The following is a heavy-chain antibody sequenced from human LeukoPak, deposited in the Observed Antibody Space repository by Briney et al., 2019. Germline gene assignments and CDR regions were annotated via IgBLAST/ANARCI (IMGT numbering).Heavy chain of an antibody. CDR2: IYYSGST. CDR1: GGSISSYY. J-gene: IGHJ5*02. Sequence: SETLSLTCTVSGGSISSYYWSWIRQPPGKGLEWIGYIYYSGSTNYNPSLKSRVTISVDTSKNQFSLKLSSVTAADTAVYYCARRLGSSSHWFDPWGQGTLVTVSS. V-gene: IGHV4-59*12. CDR3: ARRLGSSSHWFDP. D-gene: IGHD6-6*01.